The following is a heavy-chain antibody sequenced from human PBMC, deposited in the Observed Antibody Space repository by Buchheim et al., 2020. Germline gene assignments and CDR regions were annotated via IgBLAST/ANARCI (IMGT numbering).Heavy chain of an antibody. J-gene: IGHJ4*02. CDR3: AKDHARVVPAAITLGFDY. V-gene: IGHV3-30*18. D-gene: IGHD2-2*01. CDR1: GFTFSSYG. Sequence: QVQLVESGGGVVQPGRSLRLSCAASGFTFSSYGMHWVRQAPGKGLEWVAVISYDGSNKYYADSVKGRFTIYRDNSKNTLYLQMNSLRAEDTAVYYCAKDHARVVPAAITLGFDYWGQGTL. CDR2: ISYDGSNK.